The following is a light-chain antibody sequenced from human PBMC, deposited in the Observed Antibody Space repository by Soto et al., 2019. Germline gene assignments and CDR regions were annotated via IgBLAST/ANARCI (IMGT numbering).Light chain of an antibody. Sequence: NFMLTQPHSVSESPAKTVTISCTRSSGSIASNYVQWYQQRPGSAPTTVIYEDNQRPSGVPDRFSGSIDSSSNSASLTISGLKTEDEADYYCQSYDSSNQDVVFGGGTKVTVL. CDR3: QSYDSSNQDVV. J-gene: IGLJ2*01. CDR2: EDN. CDR1: SGSIASNY. V-gene: IGLV6-57*04.